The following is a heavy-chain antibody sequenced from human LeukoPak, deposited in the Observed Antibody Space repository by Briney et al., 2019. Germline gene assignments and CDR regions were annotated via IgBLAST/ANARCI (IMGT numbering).Heavy chain of an antibody. Sequence: HAGGSLRLSCAASGFTFSSYAMHWVRQAPGKGLEWVAVISYDGSNKYYAGSVKGRFTISRDNSKNTLYLQMNSLRAEDTAVYYCAREDIVVVSASNSVYYYYYGMDVWGQGTTVTVSS. CDR3: AREDIVVVSASNSVYYYYYGMDV. J-gene: IGHJ6*02. CDR2: ISYDGSNK. CDR1: GFTFSSYA. V-gene: IGHV3-30-3*01. D-gene: IGHD2-21*02.